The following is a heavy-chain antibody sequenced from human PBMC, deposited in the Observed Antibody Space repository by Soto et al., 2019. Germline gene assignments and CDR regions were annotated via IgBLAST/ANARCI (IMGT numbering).Heavy chain of an antibody. CDR3: AKWGGAGSDD. J-gene: IGHJ4*02. CDR1: GLTFSNYY. V-gene: IGHV3-7*01. Sequence: EVQLVESGGGLVQPGGSLRLSCAASGLTFSNYYMSWVRQAQGKGLEWVANVNEDGSEKYYVDSVKGRFTVSRDNARNSLYLQMNSLRAEDTAVYYCAKWGGAGSDDWGQGTLVTVSS. CDR2: VNEDGSEK. D-gene: IGHD1-26*01.